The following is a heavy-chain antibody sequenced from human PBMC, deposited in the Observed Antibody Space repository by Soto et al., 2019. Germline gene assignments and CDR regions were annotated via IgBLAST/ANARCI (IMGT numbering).Heavy chain of an antibody. CDR1: GGSISSYY. D-gene: IGHD3-22*01. CDR3: ARYYYDSSGYDPLQAPGMDNWFDP. CDR2: ISYSGST. Sequence: SETLSLTCTVSGGSISSYYWSWIRQPPGKGLEWIGYISYSGSTNYNPSLKSRVTISVDTSKNQFSLNLSSVTAADTAVYYCARYYYDSSGYDPLQAPGMDNWFDPWGQGTLVTVSS. J-gene: IGHJ5*02. V-gene: IGHV4-59*08.